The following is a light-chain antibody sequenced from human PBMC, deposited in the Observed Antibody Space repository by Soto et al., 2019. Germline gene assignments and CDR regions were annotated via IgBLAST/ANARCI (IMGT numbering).Light chain of an antibody. J-gene: IGKJ2*01. V-gene: IGKV1-5*01. CDR3: QPYNSYSET. Sequence: DIQMTQSPSTLSASVGDRVTITCRASQSISSWLAWYQQKPGKAPKLLIYDASSLESGVQSRFSGSGSGTEFTLTISSLQPDDFATYYCQPYNSYSETFGQGTKLEIK. CDR2: DAS. CDR1: QSISSW.